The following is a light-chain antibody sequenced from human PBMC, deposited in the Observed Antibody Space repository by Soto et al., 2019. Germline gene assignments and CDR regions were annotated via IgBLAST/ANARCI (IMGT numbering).Light chain of an antibody. Sequence: EIVLTQSPGTLSLSPGERATLSCRASQSVSSSYLAWYQQKPGQAPRLLIYGASSRATGIPARFSGSGSGTEFTLTISSLQPEDFATYYCQGHSTYPRTFGPGTKVDIK. CDR2: GAS. V-gene: IGKV3-20*01. CDR3: QGHSTYPRT. J-gene: IGKJ1*01. CDR1: QSVSSSY.